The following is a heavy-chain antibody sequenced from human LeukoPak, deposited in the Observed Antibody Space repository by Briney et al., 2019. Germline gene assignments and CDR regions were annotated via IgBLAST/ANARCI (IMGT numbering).Heavy chain of an antibody. Sequence: GGSLTLSCTASGLTFSSYAVSWVRRAPGQGLEWVSGISSTGGTTYYADSVKGRFTISRDNSKNTLYLQMNSLRAEDTAVYYCAKRSGSSYLYWYFDLWGRGTLVTVSS. D-gene: IGHD3-10*01. CDR3: AKRSGSSYLYWYFDL. V-gene: IGHV3-23*01. J-gene: IGHJ2*01. CDR2: ISSTGGTT. CDR1: GLTFSSYA.